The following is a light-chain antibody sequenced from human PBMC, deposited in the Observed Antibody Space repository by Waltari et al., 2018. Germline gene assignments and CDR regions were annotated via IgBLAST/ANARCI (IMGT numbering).Light chain of an antibody. CDR2: AAS. CDR3: QQSYNTLWA. Sequence: DIQMTQSPSSLSASVGDRVTITCRASQGISSYLNWYQQKPGKAPKLLIYAASNLQSGVPSRFSGSGSGTEFTLTISSLQPEDFATYYCQQSYNTLWAFGRGTKVEIK. CDR1: QGISSY. V-gene: IGKV1-39*01. J-gene: IGKJ1*01.